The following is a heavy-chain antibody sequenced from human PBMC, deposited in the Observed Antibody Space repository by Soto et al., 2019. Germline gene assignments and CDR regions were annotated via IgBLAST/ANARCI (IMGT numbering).Heavy chain of an antibody. V-gene: IGHV3-23*01. CDR1: GFTFSSYA. Sequence: GGSLRLSCAASGFTFSSYAMAWVRQAPGKGLEWVSTIRASGTSTYYADSVEGRFSISRDNSKNTLYLQMNSLRAEDTAIYYCAKDTYYYDSSGYYVFDYWGQGA. CDR2: IRASGTST. J-gene: IGHJ4*02. CDR3: AKDTYYYDSSGYYVFDY. D-gene: IGHD3-22*01.